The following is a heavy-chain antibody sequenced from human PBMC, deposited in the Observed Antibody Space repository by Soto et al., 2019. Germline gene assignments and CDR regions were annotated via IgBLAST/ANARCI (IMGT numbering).Heavy chain of an antibody. Sequence: LRRPLSLTCAVSGGSISSSNWWSWVRQPPGKGLEWIGEIYHSGSTNYNPSLKSRVTISVDTSKNQFSLKLSSVTAADTAVYYCAREGSSSSEFDYWGQGTLVTVSS. CDR1: GGSISSSNW. J-gene: IGHJ4*02. V-gene: IGHV4-4*02. CDR2: IYHSGST. D-gene: IGHD6-6*01. CDR3: AREGSSSSEFDY.